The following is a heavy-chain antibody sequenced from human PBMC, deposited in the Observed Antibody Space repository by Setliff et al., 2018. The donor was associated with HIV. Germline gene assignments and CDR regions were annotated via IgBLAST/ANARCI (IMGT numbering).Heavy chain of an antibody. Sequence: ASVKVSCKAFGYSFTSYFLHWVRQAPGQGLEWLGIIDPNGGATNNAQKLQGRLTVTTDTSISTAYMEVSRLRSDDTAVYYCARPGTRWSFDYWGQGILVTVSS. J-gene: IGHJ4*02. CDR2: IDPNGGAT. D-gene: IGHD3-3*01. CDR1: GYSFTSYF. V-gene: IGHV1-2*02. CDR3: ARPGTRWSFDY.